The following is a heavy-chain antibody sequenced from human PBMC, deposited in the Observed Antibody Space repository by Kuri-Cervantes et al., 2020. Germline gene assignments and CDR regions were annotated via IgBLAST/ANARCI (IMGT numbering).Heavy chain of an antibody. Sequence: SVKVSCKASGGTFSRYAISWMRQAPGQGLEWMGGIIPIFGKANYAQKFQGRVTITTDESTSTAYMELSSLRSEDTAVYYCARAAGCSSTSCSDYYYYYMDVWGKGTTVTVSS. CDR1: GGTFSRYA. CDR2: IIPIFGKA. D-gene: IGHD2-2*01. J-gene: IGHJ6*03. V-gene: IGHV1-69*05. CDR3: ARAAGCSSTSCSDYYYYYMDV.